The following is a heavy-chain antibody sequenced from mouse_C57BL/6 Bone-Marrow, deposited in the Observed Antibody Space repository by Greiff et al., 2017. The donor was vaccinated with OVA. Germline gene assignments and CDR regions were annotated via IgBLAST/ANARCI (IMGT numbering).Heavy chain of an antibody. CDR1: GYTFTDYY. CDR3: ASHYYGSSPLSFDY. V-gene: IGHV1-26*01. D-gene: IGHD1-1*01. CDR2: INPNNGGT. Sequence: EVQLQQSGPELVKPGASVKISCKASGYTFTDYYMNWVKQSHGKSLEWIGDINPNNGGTSYNQKFKGKATLTVDKSSSTAYMELRSLTSEDSAVYYCASHYYGSSPLSFDYWGQGTTLTVSS. J-gene: IGHJ2*01.